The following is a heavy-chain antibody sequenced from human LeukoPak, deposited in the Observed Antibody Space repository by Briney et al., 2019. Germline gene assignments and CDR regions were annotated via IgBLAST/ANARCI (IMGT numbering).Heavy chain of an antibody. V-gene: IGHV1-18*01. D-gene: IGHD3-10*01. CDR1: GCTFTSYG. CDR3: ARVDAMVRGVINWFDP. CDR2: ISTYNDNT. J-gene: IGHJ5*02. Sequence: ASVKVSCKASGCTFTSYGISWVRQAPGQGLEGMGWISTYNDNTNYPQKLQGRVTMTTDTSTRTAYMELTSLRSDDTAVYYCARVDAMVRGVINWFDPWGQGTLVTVSS.